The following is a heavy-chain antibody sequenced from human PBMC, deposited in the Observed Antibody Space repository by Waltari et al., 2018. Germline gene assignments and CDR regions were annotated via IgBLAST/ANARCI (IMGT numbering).Heavy chain of an antibody. CDR2: IIPIFGTA. J-gene: IGHJ4*02. D-gene: IGHD4-17*01. CDR3: AREWPYGDYSPLDYFDY. V-gene: IGHV1-69*08. CDR1: GGTFSSYA. Sequence: QVQLVQSGAEVKKPGSSVTVSCKASGGTFSSYAISWVRQAPGQGLEWMGRIIPIFGTANYAQKFQGRVTITADKSTSTAYMELSSRRSEDTAVYYCAREWPYGDYSPLDYFDYWGQGTLVTVSS.